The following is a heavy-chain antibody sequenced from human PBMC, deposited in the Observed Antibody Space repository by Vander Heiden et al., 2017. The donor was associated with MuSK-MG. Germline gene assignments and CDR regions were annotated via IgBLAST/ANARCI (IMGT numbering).Heavy chain of an antibody. J-gene: IGHJ5*02. V-gene: IGHV3-7*01. CDR3: ARDRTVRGIIPNNWFDP. CDR1: GFTLSSYW. D-gene: IGHD3-10*01. Sequence: EVQLVESGGGLVQPGGSLRLSCAGSGFTLSSYWMRWVRQAPGKGLEWVANIKQDGSEKYYVDSVKGRFTISRDNAKNSLYLQMNSLRAEDTAVYYCARDRTVRGIIPNNWFDPWGQGTPVTVSS. CDR2: IKQDGSEK.